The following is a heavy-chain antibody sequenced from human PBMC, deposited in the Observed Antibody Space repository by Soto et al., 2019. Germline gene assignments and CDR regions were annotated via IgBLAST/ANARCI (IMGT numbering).Heavy chain of an antibody. CDR1: GFTFSTYP. CDR2: ISGSGGST. D-gene: IGHD3-22*01. CDR3: AKVNLPSYQYYYDTNGPEGY. J-gene: IGHJ4*02. V-gene: IGHV3-23*01. Sequence: GGSLRLSCTASGFTFSTYPMSWVRQAPGKGLEWVSAISGSGGSTYYADSVKGRFTLSRDNSKNTLYLHMNSLRAEDTAVYYCAKVNLPSYQYYYDTNGPEGYWGQGTLVTVSS.